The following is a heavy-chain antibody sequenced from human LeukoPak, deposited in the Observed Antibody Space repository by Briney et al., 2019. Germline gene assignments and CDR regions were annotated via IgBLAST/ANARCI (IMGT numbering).Heavy chain of an antibody. D-gene: IGHD2-2*01. V-gene: IGHV3-11*06. CDR2: ITSGFVT. CDR1: GFTFSDYY. CDR3: ARGYCSSTSCHVARHFEY. Sequence: GGSLRLSCAASGFTFSDYYMSWIRQAPGKGLEWVSYITSGFVTHYIDSVKGRFTISRDNDKNSLYLQMNSLREEDTAVYYCARGYCSSTSCHVARHFEYWGQGTLVTVSS. J-gene: IGHJ4*02.